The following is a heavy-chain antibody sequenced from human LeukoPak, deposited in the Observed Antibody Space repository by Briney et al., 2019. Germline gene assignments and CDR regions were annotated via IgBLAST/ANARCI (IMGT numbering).Heavy chain of an antibody. J-gene: IGHJ3*02. V-gene: IGHV3-23*01. CDR3: AKDRRTLDAFDI. CDR1: GFTFSSYA. Sequence: PGGSLRLSCAASGFTFSSYAMSWVRQAPGRGLEWVSAISGSGGSTYYADSVKGRFTISRDNSKNTLFLQMNSLRAEDTAVYNCAKDRRTLDAFDIWGQGTMVTVSS. CDR2: ISGSGGST.